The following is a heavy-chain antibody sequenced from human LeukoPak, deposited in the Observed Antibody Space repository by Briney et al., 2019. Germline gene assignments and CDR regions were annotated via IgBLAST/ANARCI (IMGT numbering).Heavy chain of an antibody. D-gene: IGHD3-22*01. CDR3: ARVSYYDSSGYYDLDAFDI. Sequence: PSETLSLTCAVYGGSFSGYYWSWIRQPPGKGLEWIGEINHSGSTNYNPSLKSRVTISVDTSKNQFSLKLSSVTAADTAVYYCARVSYYDSSGYYDLDAFDIWGQGTMVTVSS. J-gene: IGHJ3*02. CDR2: INHSGST. V-gene: IGHV4-34*01. CDR1: GGSFSGYY.